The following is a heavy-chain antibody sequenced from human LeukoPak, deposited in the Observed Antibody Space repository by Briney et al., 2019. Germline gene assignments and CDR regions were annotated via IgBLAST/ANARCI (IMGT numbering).Heavy chain of an antibody. Sequence: GGSLRLSCAASGFTFSDYYMTWIRQTPGKGLECISYISSSGGTIYYAHSVKGRFTISRDNAKNSLYLQMNSLRAEDTAVYYCARDPGSHNSSGWYDYWGQGTLVTVSS. CDR2: ISSSGGTI. D-gene: IGHD6-19*01. CDR3: ARDPGSHNSSGWYDY. J-gene: IGHJ4*02. CDR1: GFTFSDYY. V-gene: IGHV3-11*01.